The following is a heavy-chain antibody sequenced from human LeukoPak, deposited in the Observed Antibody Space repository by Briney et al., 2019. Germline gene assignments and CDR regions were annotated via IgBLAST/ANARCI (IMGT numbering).Heavy chain of an antibody. CDR1: GYTLTELS. CDR2: FDPEDGET. D-gene: IGHD3-22*01. Sequence: GASVMVSCKVSGYTLTELSMHWVRQAPGKGLEWMGGFDPEDGETIYAQKFQGRVTMTEDTSTDTAYMELSSLRSEDTAVYYCATIKSQGNYYDSSGPDAFDIWGQGTMVTVSS. CDR3: ATIKSQGNYYDSSGPDAFDI. V-gene: IGHV1-24*01. J-gene: IGHJ3*02.